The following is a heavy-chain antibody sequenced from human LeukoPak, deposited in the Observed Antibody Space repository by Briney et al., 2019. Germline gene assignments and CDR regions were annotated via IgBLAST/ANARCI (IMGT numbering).Heavy chain of an antibody. V-gene: IGHV1-18*01. CDR1: GYTFTSYG. CDR3: ARGSRYYDFWSGYLHHDY. J-gene: IGHJ4*02. CDR2: ISAYNGNT. Sequence: ASVKVSCKASGYTFTSYGISWVRQAPGQGLEWMGWISAYNGNTNYAQKLQGRVTMTTDTSTSTAYMELRSLRSDDTAVYYCARGSRYYDFWSGYLHHDYWGQGTLVTVSS. D-gene: IGHD3-3*01.